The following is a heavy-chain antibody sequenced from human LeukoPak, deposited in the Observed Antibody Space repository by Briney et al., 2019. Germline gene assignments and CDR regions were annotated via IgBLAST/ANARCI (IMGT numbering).Heavy chain of an antibody. CDR2: ISAYNGNT. CDR1: GYTFTSYG. D-gene: IGHD2-15*01. Sequence: ASVKVSCKASGYTFTSYGISWVRQAPGQGLEWMGWISAYNGNTNYAQKLQGRVTMTTDTSTSTAYMELRSLRSDDAAVYYCARDLVAGSGGSRRGITDYWGQGTLVTVSS. CDR3: ARDLVAGSGGSRRGITDY. J-gene: IGHJ4*02. V-gene: IGHV1-18*04.